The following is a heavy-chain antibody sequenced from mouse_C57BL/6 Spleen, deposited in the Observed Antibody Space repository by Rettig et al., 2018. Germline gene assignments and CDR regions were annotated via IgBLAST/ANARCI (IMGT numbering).Heavy chain of an antibody. CDR1: GFSLTNYG. CDR2: IWGVGST. Sequence: LKESGPGLVAPSQSLSITCTVSGFSLTNYGVDWVRQSPGKGLEWLGVIWGVGSTNYNSALKSRLRISKDNSKSQVFLKMNSLQTDDIAMYYCVSVYDGYAFAYWGQGTLVTVSA. V-gene: IGHV2-6*01. CDR3: VSVYDGYAFAY. D-gene: IGHD2-3*01. J-gene: IGHJ3*01.